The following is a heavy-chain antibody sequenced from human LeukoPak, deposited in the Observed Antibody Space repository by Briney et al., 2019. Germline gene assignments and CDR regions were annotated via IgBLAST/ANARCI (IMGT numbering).Heavy chain of an antibody. CDR1: GYTFTSYG. V-gene: IGHV1-18*01. CDR2: ISAYNGNT. CDR3: ARDDYGSGSFDY. Sequence: ASVKVSCKASGYTFTSYGISWVRQAPGQGLEWMGWISAYNGNTNYAQKLQGRVTMTTDTSTSTVYMELSSLRSEDTAVYYCARDDYGSGSFDYWGQGTLVTVSS. J-gene: IGHJ4*02. D-gene: IGHD3-10*01.